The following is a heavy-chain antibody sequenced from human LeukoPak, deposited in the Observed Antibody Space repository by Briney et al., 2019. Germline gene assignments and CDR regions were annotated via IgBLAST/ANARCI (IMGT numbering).Heavy chain of an antibody. J-gene: IGHJ6*02. D-gene: IGHD1-26*01. Sequence: SETLSLTCAVYGGSFSGYYWSWIRQPPGKGLEWIGEINHSGSTNYNPSLKSRVTISVDTSKNQFSLKLSSVTAADTAVYYCARLGGSYSNYYYYYGMDVRGQGTTVTVSS. CDR3: ARLGGSYSNYYYYYGMDV. CDR1: GGSFSGYY. CDR2: INHSGST. V-gene: IGHV4-34*01.